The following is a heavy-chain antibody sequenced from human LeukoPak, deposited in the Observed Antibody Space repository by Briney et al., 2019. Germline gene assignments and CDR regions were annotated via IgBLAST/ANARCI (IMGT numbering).Heavy chain of an antibody. CDR2: IYPRDGST. Sequence: ASVKVPCKASGYTFTGNYIHWVRQAPGQGLEWMGMIYPRDGSTSYAQKFQGRVTVTRDTSTSTVHMELSGLRSEDTAVYYCARDQEGFDYWGQGTLVTVSS. CDR3: ARDQEGFDY. J-gene: IGHJ4*02. CDR1: GYTFTGNY. V-gene: IGHV1-46*01.